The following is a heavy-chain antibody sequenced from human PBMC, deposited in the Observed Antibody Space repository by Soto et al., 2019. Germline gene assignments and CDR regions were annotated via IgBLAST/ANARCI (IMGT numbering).Heavy chain of an antibody. V-gene: IGHV4-59*08. CDR3: ARHYIVVSP. D-gene: IGHD2-15*01. CDR2: ISSSGIP. CDR1: AGSITTDY. J-gene: IGHJ5*02. Sequence: PSETLSLTCNVSAGSITTDYWSWIRQAPGRGLQWIGYISSSGIPVYTPSLKSRLSISVDPSKNHFSLALTSVTAADTAVYYCARHYIVVSPWGQGTLVTVSS.